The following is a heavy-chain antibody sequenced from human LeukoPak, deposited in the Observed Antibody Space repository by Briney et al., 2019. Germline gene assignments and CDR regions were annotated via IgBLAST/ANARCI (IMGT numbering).Heavy chain of an antibody. CDR1: SGSISSSPYS. CDR2: IYYSGST. D-gene: IGHD5-24*01. CDR3: ARLLRTSRDDYNFDY. V-gene: IGHV4-39*01. Sequence: SETLSLTCTVSSGSISSSPYSWGWIRQPPGMGLEWIATIYYSGSTYYNPSVKSRVTISVDTSKNQFSLKLSSVTAADTAVYYCARLLRTSRDDYNFDYWGQGTLVTVSS. J-gene: IGHJ4*02.